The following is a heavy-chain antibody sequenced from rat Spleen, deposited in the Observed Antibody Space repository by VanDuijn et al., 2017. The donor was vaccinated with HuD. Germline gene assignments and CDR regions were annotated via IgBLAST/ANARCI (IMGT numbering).Heavy chain of an antibody. D-gene: IGHD1-3*01. CDR3: TIEVATSRGYFDY. V-gene: IGHV5-20*01. CDR2: INYDVSST. CDR1: GFTFSHYD. Sequence: EVQLVESGGGLVQPGRSMKLSCAASGFTFSHYDMAWVRQAPKKGLEWVAFINYDVSSTFYRDSVKGRFTISRDNAKSTLYLQMDSLRAEDTAIYYCTIEVATSRGYFDYWGQGVMVTVSS. J-gene: IGHJ2*01.